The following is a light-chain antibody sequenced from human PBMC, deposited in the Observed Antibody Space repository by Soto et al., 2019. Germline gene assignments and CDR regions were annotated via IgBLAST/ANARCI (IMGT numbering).Light chain of an antibody. Sequence: QSVLTQPASVSGSPGQSITISCAGTSSDVGSYNLVSWYQQHPGKAPKLMIYEVSKRPSGVSNRFSGSKSGNTASLTISGLQAEDEADYYCCSYADSSTPVVFGGGTKLTVL. CDR1: SSDVGSYNL. CDR3: CSYADSSTPVV. V-gene: IGLV2-23*02. CDR2: EVS. J-gene: IGLJ2*01.